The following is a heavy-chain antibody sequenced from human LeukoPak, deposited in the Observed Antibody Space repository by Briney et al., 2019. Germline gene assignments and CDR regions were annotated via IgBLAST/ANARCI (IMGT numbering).Heavy chain of an antibody. J-gene: IGHJ4*02. D-gene: IGHD4-17*01. V-gene: IGHV3-48*01. CDR3: AARYGDSDY. CDR1: GFTFSSYS. CDR2: ISSSSSTI. Sequence: PGGSLRLSCAASGFTFSSYSMNWVRQAPGKGLEWVSYISSSSSTIYYADSVKGRFTISRGNAKNSLYLQMNSLRAEDTAVYYCAARYGDSDYWGQGTLVTVSS.